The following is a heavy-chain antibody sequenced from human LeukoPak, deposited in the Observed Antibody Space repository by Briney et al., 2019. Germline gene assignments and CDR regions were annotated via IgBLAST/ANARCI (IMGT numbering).Heavy chain of an antibody. CDR2: IDNAGRIT. D-gene: IGHD3-22*01. V-gene: IGHV3-74*03. Sequence: GGSLRLSCAASGFTFSNYWIHWVRQAPGTGLVWVSRIDNAGRITTYADSVKGRFTISRDNAENTLYLQMNSLRVEDTAVYYCVRSAFHAGSGNYYDYWGQGTLVTVSS. J-gene: IGHJ4*02. CDR3: VRSAFHAGSGNYYDY. CDR1: GFTFSNYW.